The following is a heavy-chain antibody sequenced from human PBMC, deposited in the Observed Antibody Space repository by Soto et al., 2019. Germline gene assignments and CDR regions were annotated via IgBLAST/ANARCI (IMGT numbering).Heavy chain of an antibody. Sequence: GVLRLSCAASGFTFNKYSMNWVRQAPGKGLEWVSSITSKTGEQYYADSVKGRFIISRDNTNNSLSLQVTSLRDEDTAVYYCARDLMPNDRGLGDLAYWGQGTLVTVSS. CDR1: GFTFNKYS. J-gene: IGHJ4*02. CDR2: ITSKTGEQ. CDR3: ARDLMPNDRGLGDLAY. V-gene: IGHV3-21*06. D-gene: IGHD3-22*01.